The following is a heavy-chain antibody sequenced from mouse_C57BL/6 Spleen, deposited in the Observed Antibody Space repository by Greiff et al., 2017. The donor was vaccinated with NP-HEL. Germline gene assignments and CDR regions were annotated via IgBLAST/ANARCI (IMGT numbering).Heavy chain of an antibody. Sequence: VKLQESGAELAKPGASVKLSCKASGYTFTSYWMHWVNQRPGQGLEWIGYINPSSGYTKYNQKFKDKATLTADKSSSTAYMQLSSLTYEDAAVYYCARCYDYDGYYFDYWGQGTTLTVSS. J-gene: IGHJ2*01. V-gene: IGHV1-7*01. CDR3: ARCYDYDGYYFDY. CDR2: INPSSGYT. D-gene: IGHD2-4*01. CDR1: GYTFTSYW.